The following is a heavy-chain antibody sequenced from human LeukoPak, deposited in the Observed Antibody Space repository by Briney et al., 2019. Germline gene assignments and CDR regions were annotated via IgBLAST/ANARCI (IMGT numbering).Heavy chain of an antibody. CDR3: ARTSWLQSSYYFDY. V-gene: IGHV4-59*08. D-gene: IGHD5-24*01. CDR2: IYYSGSI. Sequence: SETLSLTCTVSGGSIGSHYWSWIRQPPGKGLEWIGYIYYSGSINYNPSLKSRVTISVDTSKNQFSLKLSSVTAADTAVYYCARTSWLQSSYYFDYWGQGTLVTVSS. CDR1: GGSIGSHY. J-gene: IGHJ4*02.